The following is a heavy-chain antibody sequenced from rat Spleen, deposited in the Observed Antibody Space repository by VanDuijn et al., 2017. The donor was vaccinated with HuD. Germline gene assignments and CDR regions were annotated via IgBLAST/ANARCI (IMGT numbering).Heavy chain of an antibody. CDR2: ISTGGGNT. CDR1: GFTFSNYY. Sequence: EVQLVESDGGLVQPGRSLKLSCAASGFTFSNYYMAWVRQAPTKGLEWVASISTGGGNTYYRDSVKGRFTISRDNAYSTLYLQMNSLRSEDTGTYYCTRENWKPDYWGQGVMVTVSS. J-gene: IGHJ2*01. V-gene: IGHV5S23*01. D-gene: IGHD4-2*01. CDR3: TRENWKPDY.